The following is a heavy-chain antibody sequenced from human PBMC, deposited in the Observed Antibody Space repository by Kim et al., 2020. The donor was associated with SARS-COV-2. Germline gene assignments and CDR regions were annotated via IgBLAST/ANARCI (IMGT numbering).Heavy chain of an antibody. CDR2: ITGSAGNT. Sequence: GGSLRLSCAASGITFINYAMTWVRQTPGKGLEWVSRITGSAGNTYYADSVKGRFTISRDNAENTLFLQLNGVRDEDTAIYYCAKGRVGGTRDALAIWGQGT. D-gene: IGHD6-19*01. J-gene: IGHJ3*02. V-gene: IGHV3-23*01. CDR1: GITFINYA. CDR3: AKGRVGGTRDALAI.